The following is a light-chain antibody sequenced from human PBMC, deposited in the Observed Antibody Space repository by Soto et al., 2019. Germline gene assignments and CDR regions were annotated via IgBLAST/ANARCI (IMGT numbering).Light chain of an antibody. CDR1: QSVSSN. J-gene: IGKJ3*01. CDR3: QQYNNWPLG. CDR2: GAS. Sequence: EIVMTQSPATLSVSPGERATLSCRASQSVSSNLAWYQQKPGQAPRLLIYGASTRATGISARFSGSGSGTEFTLTISSLQSEDFAVYYCQQYNNWPLGFGPGTKVDIK. V-gene: IGKV3-15*01.